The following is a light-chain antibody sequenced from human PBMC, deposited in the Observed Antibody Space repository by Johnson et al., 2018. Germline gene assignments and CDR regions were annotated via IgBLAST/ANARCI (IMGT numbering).Light chain of an antibody. Sequence: QSVLTQPPSVSAPGQKVTISCSGSSSNIGNNYVSWYQQLPGTAPKLLIYENNKRPSGIPDRFSGSKSGTSATLGITGLQTGDEADYYCGTWDSSLRAGNVFGTGTKVTAL. CDR2: ENN. CDR1: SSNIGNNY. CDR3: GTWDSSLRAGNV. V-gene: IGLV1-51*02. J-gene: IGLJ1*01.